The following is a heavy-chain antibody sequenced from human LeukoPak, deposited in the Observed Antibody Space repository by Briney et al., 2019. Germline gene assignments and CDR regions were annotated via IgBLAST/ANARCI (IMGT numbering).Heavy chain of an antibody. CDR3: ARQNYYGSGSLGDYYYYMDV. Sequence: SETLSLTCTVSGGSISSYYWSWIRQPPGKGLEWIGYIYYSGSTNYNPSLKSRVTISVDTSKNQFSLKLSSVTAADTAVYYCARQNYYGSGSLGDYYYYMDVWGKGTTVTISS. CDR2: IYYSGST. J-gene: IGHJ6*03. V-gene: IGHV4-59*01. D-gene: IGHD3-10*01. CDR1: GGSISSYY.